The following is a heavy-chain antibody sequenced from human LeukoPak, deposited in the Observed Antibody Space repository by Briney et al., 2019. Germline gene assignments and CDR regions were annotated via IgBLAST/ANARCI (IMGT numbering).Heavy chain of an antibody. CDR3: ARARRLGAFSSSWYYY. D-gene: IGHD6-13*01. CDR2: INNSGST. V-gene: IGHV4-34*01. J-gene: IGHJ4*02. CDR1: GVSFSGYY. Sequence: SETLSLTCAAYGVSFSGYYWSWIRQPPGKGLEWVGEINNSGSTNYNPYLKSRVTTTVEDYKKKFLLQLITGTAADAAAYYYARARRLGAFSSSWYYYLVQGTLVAVCS.